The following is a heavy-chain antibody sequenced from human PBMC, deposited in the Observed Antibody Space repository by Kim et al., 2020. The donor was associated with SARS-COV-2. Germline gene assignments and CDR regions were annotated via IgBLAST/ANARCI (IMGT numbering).Heavy chain of an antibody. V-gene: IGHV3-74*01. D-gene: IGHD5-12*01. J-gene: IGHJ4*02. CDR3: ARGGYDARGGDY. Sequence: TSADAWKGRFTIPRDTAKTTLYLQMNSLRAEDTAVYYCARGGYDARGGDYWGQGTLVTVSS.